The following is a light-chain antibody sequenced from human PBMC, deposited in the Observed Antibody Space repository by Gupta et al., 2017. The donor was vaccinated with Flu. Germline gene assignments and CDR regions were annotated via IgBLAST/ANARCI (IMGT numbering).Light chain of an antibody. J-gene: IGLJ3*02. CDR2: RVD. Sequence: RITISSAGSSNNGDGDYVYWYQQLPGKAPKLMIYRVDKGSSGVTGRFSGSKSGNTASLTIGGLRSEDEADYYCGSWADSISGGVFGGGTNLTVL. V-gene: IGLV1-47*01. CDR3: GSWADSISGGV. CDR1: SNNGDGDY.